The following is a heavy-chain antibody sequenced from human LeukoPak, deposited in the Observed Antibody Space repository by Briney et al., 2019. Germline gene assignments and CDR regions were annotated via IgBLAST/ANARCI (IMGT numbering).Heavy chain of an antibody. V-gene: IGHV4-34*01. Sequence: SETLSLTCAVYGGSFSGYYWSWIRQPPGKGLEWIGEINHSGSTNYNPSLKSRVTISVDTSKNQFSLKLSSVTAADTAVYYCARGLSVVVPAAILKGLNYYYMDVWGKGTTVTVSS. CDR2: INHSGST. J-gene: IGHJ6*03. D-gene: IGHD2-2*02. CDR3: ARGLSVVVPAAILKGLNYYYMDV. CDR1: GGSFSGYY.